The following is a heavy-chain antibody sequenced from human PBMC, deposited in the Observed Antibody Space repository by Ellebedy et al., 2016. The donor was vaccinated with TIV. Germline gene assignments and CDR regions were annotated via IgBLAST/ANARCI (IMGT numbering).Heavy chain of an antibody. Sequence: GESLKISCQASGYSFTSYWIGWVRQMPGKGLEWMGNIYPGDSNTAYSPSFQGQVTIPADKSISSAYLQWSSLKASDTAMYYCVRGPLGYCSGGSCSADYWGQGTLVTVSS. J-gene: IGHJ4*02. CDR2: IYPGDSNT. D-gene: IGHD2-15*01. CDR1: GYSFTSYW. V-gene: IGHV5-51*01. CDR3: VRGPLGYCSGGSCSADY.